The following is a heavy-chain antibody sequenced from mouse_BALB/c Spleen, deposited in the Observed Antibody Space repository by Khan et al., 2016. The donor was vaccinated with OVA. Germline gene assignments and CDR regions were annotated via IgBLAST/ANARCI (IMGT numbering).Heavy chain of an antibody. CDR2: INPSNGYT. Sequence: VQLQESGAELARPGASVKMSCKASGYTFTSYTIHWIKERPGQGLEWIGYINPSNGYTNYNQKFKDKATLTTDKSSTTAYLQLSSLTSDDSAVYNCVRDGAYHRNDGWFAYWGQGTLVTVPA. CDR3: VRDGAYHRNDGWFAY. D-gene: IGHD2-14*01. J-gene: IGHJ3*01. CDR1: GYTFTSYT. V-gene: IGHV1-4*01.